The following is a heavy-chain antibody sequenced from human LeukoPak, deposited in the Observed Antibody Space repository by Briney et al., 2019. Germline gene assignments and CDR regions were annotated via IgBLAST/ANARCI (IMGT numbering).Heavy chain of an antibody. CDR1: GFTFSSNA. V-gene: IGHV3-23*01. CDR2: ISGSGTTT. Sequence: GGSLRLSCAASGFTFSSNAMSWVRQAPGKGLEWVSAISGSGTTTFYADSVQGRFTISRDNAKNSLYLQMNSLRAEDTAVYYCATTGVDTVGRYYYYMDVWGKGTTVTVSS. CDR3: ATTGVDTVGRYYYYMDV. D-gene: IGHD5-18*01. J-gene: IGHJ6*03.